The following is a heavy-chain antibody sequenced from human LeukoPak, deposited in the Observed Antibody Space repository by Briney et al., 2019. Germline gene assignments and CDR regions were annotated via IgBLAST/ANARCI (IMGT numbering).Heavy chain of an antibody. Sequence: GGSLRLSCAASGFTFSSYGMHWVRQAPREGLEWVAAISYEGKNKEYVDSVKGRFTISRDNSKNTLYLQMNSLRAEDTAVYYCAKDRGYSHGFEYWGQGTLVTVSS. V-gene: IGHV3-30*18. D-gene: IGHD5-12*01. CDR3: AKDRGYSHGFEY. CDR1: GFTFSSYG. J-gene: IGHJ4*02. CDR2: ISYEGKNK.